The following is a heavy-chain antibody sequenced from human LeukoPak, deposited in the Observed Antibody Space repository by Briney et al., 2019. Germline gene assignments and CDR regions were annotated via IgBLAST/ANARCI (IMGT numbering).Heavy chain of an antibody. J-gene: IGHJ4*02. CDR2: ISYDGSKK. CDR3: ASPYYYDGSSYYHFFDH. CDR1: GFTFSSYG. D-gene: IGHD3-22*01. V-gene: IGHV3-30*03. Sequence: GGSLRLSCAASGFTFSSYGMHWVRQAPGKGLEGVTVISYDGSKKYYGDSVKGRFTISRDNSRNTLYLQMNNLRTEDTAVYYCASPYYYDGSSYYHFFDHWGQGTLVTVSS.